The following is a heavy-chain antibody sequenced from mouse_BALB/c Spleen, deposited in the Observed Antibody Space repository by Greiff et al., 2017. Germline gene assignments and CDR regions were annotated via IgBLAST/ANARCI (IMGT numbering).Heavy chain of an antibody. V-gene: IGHV1-4*02. Sequence: VQLQQSAAELARPGASVKMSCKASGYTFTSYTMHWVKQRPGQGLEWIGYINPSSGYTEYNQKFKDKTTLTADKSSSTAYMQLSSLTSEDSAVYYCAREGEMITSWFAYWGQGTLVTVSA. D-gene: IGHD2-4*01. J-gene: IGHJ3*01. CDR1: GYTFTSYT. CDR3: AREGEMITSWFAY. CDR2: INPSSGYT.